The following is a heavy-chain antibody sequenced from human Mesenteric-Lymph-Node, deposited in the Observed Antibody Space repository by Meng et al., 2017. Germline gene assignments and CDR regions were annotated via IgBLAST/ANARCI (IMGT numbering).Heavy chain of an antibody. D-gene: IGHD6-19*01. V-gene: IGHV4-61*01. Sequence: SETLSLTCTVSGGSVSSGSYYWSWIRQPPGKGLEWIGYIYYSGSTNYNPSLKSRVTISVDTSKNQFSLKLSSVTAADTAVYYCARGRVAVAGFDYWGQGTLVTVSS. CDR2: IYYSGST. J-gene: IGHJ4*02. CDR1: GGSVSSGSYY. CDR3: ARGRVAVAGFDY.